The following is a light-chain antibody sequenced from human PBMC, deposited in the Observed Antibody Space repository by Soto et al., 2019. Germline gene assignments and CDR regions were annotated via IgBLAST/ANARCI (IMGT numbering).Light chain of an antibody. V-gene: IGLV2-8*01. J-gene: IGLJ1*01. CDR2: EVV. CDR1: KNDIGVYDF. CDR3: KSYAGSNTYV. Sequence: QSALTQPHSASGSPGQSVTICCTGTKNDIGVYDFVSWYQHHPGKAPRLIIYEVVQRPSGVPDRFSGSKSGNTASLTVSGLQAADDADYFCKSYAGSNTYVFGSGTKLTVL.